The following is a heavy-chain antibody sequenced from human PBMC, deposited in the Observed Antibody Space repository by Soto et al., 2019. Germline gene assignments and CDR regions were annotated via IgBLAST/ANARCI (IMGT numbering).Heavy chain of an antibody. D-gene: IGHD6-13*01. J-gene: IGHJ4*02. Sequence: SETLSLTCTVAGDSISSSSYYWGWIRQPPGKGLEWIGSIYYSGSTYYNPSLKSRVTISVDTSKNQFSLKLSSVTAADTAVYYCASTRSSSRGFDYWGQGTLVTVSS. CDR1: GDSISSSSYY. CDR2: IYYSGST. CDR3: ASTRSSSRGFDY. V-gene: IGHV4-39*01.